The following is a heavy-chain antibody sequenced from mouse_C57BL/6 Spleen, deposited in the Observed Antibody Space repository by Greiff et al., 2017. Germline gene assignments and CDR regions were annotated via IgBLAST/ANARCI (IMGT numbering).Heavy chain of an antibody. V-gene: IGHV1-69*01. Sequence: QVQLQQPGAELVMPGASVKLSCKASGYTFTSYWMHWVKQRPGQGLEWIGEIDPSDSYTNYNQKFKGKSTLTVDKSSSPAYMQLSSLTSEDSAVYYCARRRQTALDYWGQGTTLTVSS. J-gene: IGHJ2*01. CDR1: GYTFTSYW. CDR3: ARRRQTALDY. CDR2: IDPSDSYT. D-gene: IGHD3-2*01.